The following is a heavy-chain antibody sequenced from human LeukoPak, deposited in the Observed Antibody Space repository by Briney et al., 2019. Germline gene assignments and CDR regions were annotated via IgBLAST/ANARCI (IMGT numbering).Heavy chain of an antibody. CDR2: IRYDGRNK. D-gene: IGHD5-18*01. CDR1: GFTFSSYG. Sequence: GGSLRLSCAASGFTFSSYGMHWVRQAPGKGLDWVAFIRYDGRNKYYADSVKGRFTISRDNSKNTLYLQMNSLRAEDTAVYYCANSMGAHSYEIQNWGQGTLVTVSS. V-gene: IGHV3-30*02. J-gene: IGHJ4*02. CDR3: ANSMGAHSYEIQN.